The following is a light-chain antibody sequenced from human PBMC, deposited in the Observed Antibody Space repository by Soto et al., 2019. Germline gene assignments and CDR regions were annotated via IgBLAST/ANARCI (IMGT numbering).Light chain of an antibody. CDR1: SSDVGGYNS. CDR2: DVT. Sequence: QSALTQPASVSGSPVLSIAISCTGTSSDVGGYNSVSWYQQHPGKAPKLVIYDVTSRPSGVSNRFSGSKSGNTASLTISGLQAEDEGDYYCSSYRTGGSYVFGTGTKLTVL. CDR3: SSYRTGGSYV. J-gene: IGLJ1*01. V-gene: IGLV2-14*01.